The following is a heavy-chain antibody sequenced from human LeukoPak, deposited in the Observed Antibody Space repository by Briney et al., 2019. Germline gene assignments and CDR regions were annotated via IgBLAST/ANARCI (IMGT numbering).Heavy chain of an antibody. CDR3: ARAQRYGLRYFDWFSYYMDV. Sequence: PSETLSLTCTVSGGSISSSSYYWGWIRQPPGKGLEWIGSIYYSGSTYYNPSLKSRVTISVDTSKNQFSLKLSSVTAADTAVYYCARAQRYGLRYFDWFSYYMDVWGKGTTVTISS. CDR1: GGSISSSSYY. CDR2: IYYSGST. J-gene: IGHJ6*03. V-gene: IGHV4-39*07. D-gene: IGHD3-9*01.